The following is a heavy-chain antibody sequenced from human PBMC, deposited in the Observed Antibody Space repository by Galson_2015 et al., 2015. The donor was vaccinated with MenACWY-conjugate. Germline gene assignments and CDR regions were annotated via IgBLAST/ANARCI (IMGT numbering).Heavy chain of an antibody. Sequence: SVKVSCKASGYIFTSYGISWVRQAPGQGLEWMGWISSYNGNTNYAQKFQGRITMSTDTSTTTDYMELRSLRFDDTAVYYCARVGAAGTWVEYDYWGQGTLVTVSS. J-gene: IGHJ4*02. CDR1: GYIFTSYG. D-gene: IGHD6-13*01. V-gene: IGHV1-18*01. CDR2: ISSYNGNT. CDR3: ARVGAAGTWVEYDY.